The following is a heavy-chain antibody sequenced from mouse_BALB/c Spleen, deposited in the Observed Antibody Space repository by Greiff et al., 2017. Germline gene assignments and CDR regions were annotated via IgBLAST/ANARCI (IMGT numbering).Heavy chain of an antibody. CDR2: INPSNGGT. D-gene: IGHD2-14*01. J-gene: IGHJ3*01. Sequence: QVQLKQSGAELVKPGASVKLSCKASGYTFTSYYMYWVKQRPGQGLEWIGEINPSNGGTNFNEKFKSKATLTVDKSSSTAYMQLSSLTSEDSAVYYCTRGGRYDVAWFAYWGQGTLVTVSA. CDR3: TRGGRYDVAWFAY. V-gene: IGHV1S81*02. CDR1: GYTFTSYY.